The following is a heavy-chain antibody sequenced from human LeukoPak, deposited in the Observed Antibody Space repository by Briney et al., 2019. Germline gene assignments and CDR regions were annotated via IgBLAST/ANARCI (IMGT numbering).Heavy chain of an antibody. J-gene: IGHJ4*02. CDR3: AKSRVLLWFGEL. Sequence: QPGGSLRLSCAASGIIFSKYGMSWVRQAPGKGLEWVSAISGSGGSTYYADSVKGRFTISRDNSKNTLYLQMNSLRAEDTAVYYCAKSRVLLWFGELRGQGTLVTVSS. D-gene: IGHD3-10*01. V-gene: IGHV3-23*01. CDR2: ISGSGGST. CDR1: GIIFSKYG.